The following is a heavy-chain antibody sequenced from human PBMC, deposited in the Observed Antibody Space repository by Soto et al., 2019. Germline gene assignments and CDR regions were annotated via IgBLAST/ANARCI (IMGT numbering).Heavy chain of an antibody. V-gene: IGHV3-30*13. D-gene: IGHD7-27*01. CDR2: IFPNGRDK. CDR1: GFNFNTYF. Sequence: QVQLVQSGGGVVQPGRSLRLSCAASGFNFNTYFMHWVRQAPGKGPEWVAMIFPNGRDKEYADSVKGRFPNSRYNSNNRIYLQMGSLRPEDTAVYYCARDDEQGSSCDLAYWGQGALVTVPS. J-gene: IGHJ4*02. CDR3: ARDDEQGSSCDLAY.